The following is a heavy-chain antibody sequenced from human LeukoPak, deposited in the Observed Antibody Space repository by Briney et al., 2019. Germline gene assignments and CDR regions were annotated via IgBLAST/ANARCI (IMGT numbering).Heavy chain of an antibody. CDR1: GGTFSSYA. J-gene: IGHJ5*02. Sequence: ASVKVSCKASGGTFSSYAISWVRQAPGQGLEWMGGIIPIFGTANYAQKFQGRVTITTDESTSTAYMELSSLRSEDTAVYYCANHLLIAARGNNWFDPWGQGTLVTVSS. D-gene: IGHD6-6*01. CDR2: IIPIFGTA. V-gene: IGHV1-69*05. CDR3: ANHLLIAARGNNWFDP.